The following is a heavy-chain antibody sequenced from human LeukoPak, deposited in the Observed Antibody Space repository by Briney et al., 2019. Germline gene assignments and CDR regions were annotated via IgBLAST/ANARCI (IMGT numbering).Heavy chain of an antibody. Sequence: PSETLSLTCTVSGGSISSSSYYWGWIRQPPGKGLEWIGSIYYSGSTYYNPSLKSRVTISVDTSKNQFSLKLSSVTAADTAVYYCARRVTMSRGRDYFDYWGQGTLVTVSS. D-gene: IGHD3-10*01. J-gene: IGHJ4*02. CDR1: GGSISSSSYY. CDR3: ARRVTMSRGRDYFDY. CDR2: IYYSGST. V-gene: IGHV4-39*01.